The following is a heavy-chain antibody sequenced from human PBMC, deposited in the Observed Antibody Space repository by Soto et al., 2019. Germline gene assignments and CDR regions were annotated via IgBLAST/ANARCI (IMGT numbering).Heavy chain of an antibody. CDR1: GYTFSKYW. D-gene: IGHD3-10*01. CDR2: IYPGDSDA. V-gene: IGHV5-51*01. Sequence: GESLKISCKGSGYTFSKYWIGWVRQTPGKGLELMVMIYPGDSDARYSPSFEGQVTFSVDKSINTAYLQWNSLKASDTAMYYCARQGGEYNTMSDXWGQGTLVTVSX. CDR3: ARQGGEYNTMSDX. J-gene: IGHJ4*02.